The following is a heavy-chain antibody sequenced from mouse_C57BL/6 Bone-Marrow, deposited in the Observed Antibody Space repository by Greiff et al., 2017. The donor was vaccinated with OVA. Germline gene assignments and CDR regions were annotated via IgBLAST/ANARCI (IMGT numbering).Heavy chain of an antibody. CDR3: ARSGTGTLYYYAMDY. D-gene: IGHD4-1*01. V-gene: IGHV1-52*01. Sequence: VQLQQPGAELVRPGSSVKLSCKASGYTFTSYWMHWVKQRPIQGLEWIGNIDPSDSETHYNQKFKDKATLTVDKSSSTAYMQLSSLTSEDSAVYYCARSGTGTLYYYAMDYWGQGTSVTVSS. CDR2: IDPSDSET. CDR1: GYTFTSYW. J-gene: IGHJ4*01.